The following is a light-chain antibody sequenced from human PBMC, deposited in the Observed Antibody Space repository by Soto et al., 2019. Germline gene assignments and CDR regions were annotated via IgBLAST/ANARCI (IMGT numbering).Light chain of an antibody. CDR3: QQHDNLPLT. Sequence: DIQMTQSPSSLSASEGDRVTITCQASQDITNYLNWYQQKAGKAPKLLIYDASNLEPGVPSRFSGSGSGTDFTFTISSLQAEDIATYYCQQHDNLPLTFGGGTKVEIK. J-gene: IGKJ4*01. V-gene: IGKV1-33*01. CDR2: DAS. CDR1: QDITNY.